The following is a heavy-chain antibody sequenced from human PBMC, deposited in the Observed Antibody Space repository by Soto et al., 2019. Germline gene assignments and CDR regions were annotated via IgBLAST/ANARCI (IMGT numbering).Heavy chain of an antibody. CDR2: IYYSGST. D-gene: IGHD5-12*01. V-gene: IGHV4-30-4*01. CDR3: ARAGRPVDSRLSFDP. Sequence: QVQLQESGPGLVKPSQTLSLTCTVSGGSISSGDYYWSWIRQPPGKGLEWIGYIYYSGSTYYNPSLKSRVTRSVDTSKNQFSLKLSSVTAADTAVYYCARAGRPVDSRLSFDPWGQGTLVTVSS. CDR1: GGSISSGDYY. J-gene: IGHJ5*02.